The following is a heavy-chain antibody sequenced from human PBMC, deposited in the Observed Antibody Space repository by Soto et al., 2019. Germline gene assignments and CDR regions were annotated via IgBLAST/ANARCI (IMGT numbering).Heavy chain of an antibody. V-gene: IGHV3-48*03. CDR3: ASQVPDDSSGYYYPDAFDI. Sequence: SLRLSCAASGFTFSSYEMNWVRQAPGKGLEWVSYISSSGSTIYYADSVKGRFTISRDNAKNSLYLQMNSLRAEDTAVYYCASQVPDDSSGYYYPDAFDIWGQGTMVTVSS. J-gene: IGHJ3*02. D-gene: IGHD3-22*01. CDR1: GFTFSSYE. CDR2: ISSSGSTI.